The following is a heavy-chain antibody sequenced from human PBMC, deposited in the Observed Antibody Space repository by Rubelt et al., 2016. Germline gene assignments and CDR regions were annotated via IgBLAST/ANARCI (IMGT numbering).Heavy chain of an antibody. CDR2: ISAYNGNP. Sequence: QVQLVQSGAEVKKPGASVKVSCKASGYTFTSYGISWVRQAPGQGLEWMGWISAYNGNPNYAQKLQGRVTMTTDTSTRTAYMELRSLRSDDTAVYYCARDRIRIAARQGWYFDLWGRGTLVTVSS. V-gene: IGHV1-18*01. D-gene: IGHD6-6*01. J-gene: IGHJ2*01. CDR1: GYTFTSYG. CDR3: ARDRIRIAARQGWYFDL.